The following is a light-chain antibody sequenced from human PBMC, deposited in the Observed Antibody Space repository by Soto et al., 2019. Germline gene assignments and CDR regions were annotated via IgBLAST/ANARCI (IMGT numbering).Light chain of an antibody. V-gene: IGLV2-14*03. J-gene: IGLJ1*01. CDR2: AVA. CDR3: VSSTSSTTYV. Sequence: QSVLTQAASLSDSPGQSITVSCTGTSRDVGGSNFVSWYQQHPGNPPKLISYAVANRPSGVSNRFSGSKSGSTASLIISRLQTEDEADYYCVSSTSSTTYVFGTGTKVTVL. CDR1: SRDVGGSNF.